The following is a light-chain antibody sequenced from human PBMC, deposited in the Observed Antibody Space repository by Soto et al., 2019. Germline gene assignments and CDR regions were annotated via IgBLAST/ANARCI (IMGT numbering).Light chain of an antibody. CDR2: DAS. CDR3: QQYYSTPQT. V-gene: IGKV1-33*01. J-gene: IGKJ2*01. CDR1: QDISNY. Sequence: DIQMTQSPSSLSASVGDRVTITCQASQDISNYLNWYQQKPGKAPKLLIYDASNLETGVPSRFSGSGSGTDFTFTISSLQAEDVAVYYCQQYYSTPQTFGQGTKLEIK.